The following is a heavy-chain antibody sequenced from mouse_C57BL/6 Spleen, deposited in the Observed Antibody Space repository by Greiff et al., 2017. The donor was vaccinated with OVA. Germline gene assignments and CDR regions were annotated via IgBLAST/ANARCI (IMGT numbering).Heavy chain of an antibody. V-gene: IGHV3-6*01. CDR3: ARDGDGYYFDY. D-gene: IGHD2-3*01. CDR1: GYSITSGYY. J-gene: IGHJ2*01. Sequence: EVKVEESGPGLVKPSQSLSLTCSVTGYSITSGYYWNWIRQFPGNKLEWMGYISYDGSNNYNPSLKNRISITRDTSKNQFFLKLNSVTTEDTATYYCARDGDGYYFDYWGQGTTLTVSS. CDR2: ISYDGSN.